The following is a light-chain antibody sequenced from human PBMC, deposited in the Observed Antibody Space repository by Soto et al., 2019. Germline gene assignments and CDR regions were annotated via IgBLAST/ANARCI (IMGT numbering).Light chain of an antibody. Sequence: EIVLTQSPDTLSLSPGERATLSCRASQSVSSDYLVWYQQKPGLPPRLLIYRASSRATGIPDRFSGSGSGTDFTLTISRLEPEDFAVYYCQQYGSSPLTFGGGTKVDIK. CDR2: RAS. J-gene: IGKJ4*01. V-gene: IGKV3-20*01. CDR1: QSVSSDY. CDR3: QQYGSSPLT.